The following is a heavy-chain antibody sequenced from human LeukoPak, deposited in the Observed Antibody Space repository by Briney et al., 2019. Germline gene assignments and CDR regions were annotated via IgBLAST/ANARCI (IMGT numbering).Heavy chain of an antibody. CDR2: ISGSGGAT. J-gene: IGHJ4*02. D-gene: IGHD5-18*01. Sequence: GGSLRLSCAASGFTFSSYAMSWVRQAPGKGLEWVSVISGSGGATYSADSVKGRFTISRDNSKNTLSLQMNSLRAEDTAVYYCAKDLTDTAMVEGFDYWGQGTLVTVSS. V-gene: IGHV3-23*01. CDR3: AKDLTDTAMVEGFDY. CDR1: GFTFSSYA.